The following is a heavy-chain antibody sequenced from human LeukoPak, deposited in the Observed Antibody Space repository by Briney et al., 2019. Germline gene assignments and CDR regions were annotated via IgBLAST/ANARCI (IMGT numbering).Heavy chain of an antibody. D-gene: IGHD5-18*01. Sequence: GAAVKVSCKASGYTFTIYYMHWVRQAPGPGNEWMGIINPSGGSTSFAQTFHGRGTMTRDMSTTTVSLELSSLSSEDTAVDYCVRDSTGTAMVKSLDYWGQGTLVTVSS. CDR3: VRDSTGTAMVKSLDY. J-gene: IGHJ4*02. CDR2: INPSGGST. CDR1: GYTFTIYY. V-gene: IGHV1-46*01.